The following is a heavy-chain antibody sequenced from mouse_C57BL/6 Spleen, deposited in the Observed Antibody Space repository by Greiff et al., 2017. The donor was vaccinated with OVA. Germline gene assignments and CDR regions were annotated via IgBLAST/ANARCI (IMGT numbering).Heavy chain of an antibody. V-gene: IGHV3-6*01. CDR3: ARDYYCSSPLCWDY. CDR2: ISYDGSN. Sequence: EVKLQESGPGLVKPSQSLSLTCSVTGYSITSGYYWNWIRQFPGNKLEWMGYISYDGSNNYNPSFKNRISITRDTSKNPFFLKLNSVTTEDTATYDCARDYYCSSPLCWDYWGQGTSVTVSS. D-gene: IGHD1-1*01. J-gene: IGHJ4*01. CDR1: GYSITSGYY.